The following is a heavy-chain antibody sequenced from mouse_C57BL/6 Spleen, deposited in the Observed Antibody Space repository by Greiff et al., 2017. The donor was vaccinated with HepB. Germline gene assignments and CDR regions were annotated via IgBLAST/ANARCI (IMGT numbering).Heavy chain of an antibody. Sequence: SGAELARPGASVKMSCKASGYTFTSYTMHWVKQRPGQGLEWIGYINPSSGYTKYNQKFKDKATLTADKSSSTAYMQLSSLTSEDSAVYYCARSDPLDYWGQGTTLTVSS. CDR3: ARSDPLDY. CDR2: INPSSGYT. J-gene: IGHJ2*01. V-gene: IGHV1-4*01. CDR1: GYTFTSYT.